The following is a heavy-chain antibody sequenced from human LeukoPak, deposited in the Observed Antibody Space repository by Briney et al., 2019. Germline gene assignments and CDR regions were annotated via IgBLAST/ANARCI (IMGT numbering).Heavy chain of an antibody. V-gene: IGHV7-4-1*02. CDR1: GYTFTSYA. D-gene: IGHD2-2*01. CDR2: INTNTGNP. CDR3: ARNARIVVVPAAMGY. Sequence: ASVKVSCKASGYTFTSYAMNWVRQAPGQGLEWMGWINTNTGNPTYAQGFTGRFVFSLDTSVSTAYLQISSLKAEDTAVYYCARNARIVVVPAAMGYWGQGTLVTVSS. J-gene: IGHJ4*02.